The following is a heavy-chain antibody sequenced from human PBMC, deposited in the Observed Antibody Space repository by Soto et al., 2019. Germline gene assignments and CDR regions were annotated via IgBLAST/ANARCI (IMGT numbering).Heavy chain of an antibody. CDR2: ISASTRNT. CDR1: GYTFSDYA. Sequence: QVQLVQSGGEVKKPGASVKVSCQASGYTFSDYAISWVRQAPGQGLEWMGWISASTRNTDQAQNFQGRVIMTLDTSTNTAYMELRSVRSDDTAVYYCVRCYCSVGSFYACWHFDLWGRGTLVTVSS. V-gene: IGHV1-18*01. J-gene: IGHJ2*01. CDR3: VRCYCSVGSFYACWHFDL. D-gene: IGHD2-15*01.